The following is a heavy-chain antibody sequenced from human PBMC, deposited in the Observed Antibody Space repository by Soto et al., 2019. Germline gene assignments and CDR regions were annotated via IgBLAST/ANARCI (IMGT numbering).Heavy chain of an antibody. CDR1: GLTFSNYA. D-gene: IGHD1-7*01. CDR3: AKNQERELPRVIDF. J-gene: IGHJ4*02. CDR2: MSGSSSTT. Sequence: PGGSLRLSCATSGLTFSNYAMSWVRQAPGGGLEWVSSMSGSSSTTYYADSVRDRFTISRDRPKNTLYLQMSSLRAEDTALYYCAKNQERELPRVIDFWGQGTLVTVSS. V-gene: IGHV3-23*01.